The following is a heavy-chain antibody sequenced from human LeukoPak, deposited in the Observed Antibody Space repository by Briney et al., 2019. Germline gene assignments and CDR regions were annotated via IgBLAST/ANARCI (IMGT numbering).Heavy chain of an antibody. J-gene: IGHJ3*02. V-gene: IGHV3-7*01. CDR3: ARAPYDSNGPDDFDI. CDR2: IKQDGSEK. Sequence: GGSLRLSCAASEFTLSNYWMSWVRQAPGKVLEWVANIKQDGSEKYYVDSVKGRFTISRDNAKNSLYLQMNSLRADDTAVYYCARAPYDSNGPDDFDIWGQGTMVTVSS. CDR1: EFTLSNYW. D-gene: IGHD3-22*01.